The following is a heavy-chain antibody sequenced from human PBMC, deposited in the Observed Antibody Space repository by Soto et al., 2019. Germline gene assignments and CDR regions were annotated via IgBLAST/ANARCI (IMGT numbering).Heavy chain of an antibody. CDR3: ARGLFSSGWYSYFDP. V-gene: IGHV4-34*01. CDR1: TESLRGDY. Sequence: QVQLQQRGAGLLRPSETLSLTCAVSTESLRGDYWTWIRQSPGKGLEWIGEISQSGFTNYNPSLESRVTLSVDTSKSEFSLHLTSMTAADTALYYCARGLFSSGWYSYFDPWGQGTPVTVSS. J-gene: IGHJ5*02. CDR2: ISQSGFT. D-gene: IGHD6-19*01.